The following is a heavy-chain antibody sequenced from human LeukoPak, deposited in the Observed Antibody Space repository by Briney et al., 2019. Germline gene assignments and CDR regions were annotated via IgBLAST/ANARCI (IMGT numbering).Heavy chain of an antibody. CDR2: IYTSGST. V-gene: IGHV4-4*07. CDR3: ARGGRNYNDYYFDY. CDR1: GGSISSYY. D-gene: IGHD4-4*01. Sequence: SETLSLTCTVSGGSISSYYWSWIRQPAGKGLEWIGRIYTSGSTNYNPSLKSRVTMSVDTSKNQFSLKLSSVTAADTAAYYCARGGRNYNDYYFDYWGQGTLVTVSS. J-gene: IGHJ4*02.